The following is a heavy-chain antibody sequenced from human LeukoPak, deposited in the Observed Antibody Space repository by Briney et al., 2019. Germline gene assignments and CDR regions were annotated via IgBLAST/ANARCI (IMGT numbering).Heavy chain of an antibody. V-gene: IGHV3-33*06. J-gene: IGHJ4*02. CDR2: IWSDGTNK. Sequence: GGSLRLSCAASGFTFRSYGMHWVRQAPGKGLEWVAVIWSDGTNKYYGDSVKGRFIIQRDDSQKTVYLQMNRLRAEDTAIYYCAKDAQRGFDYSNSLEYWGQGSLVTVSS. CDR1: GFTFRSYG. D-gene: IGHD4-11*01. CDR3: AKDAQRGFDYSNSLEY.